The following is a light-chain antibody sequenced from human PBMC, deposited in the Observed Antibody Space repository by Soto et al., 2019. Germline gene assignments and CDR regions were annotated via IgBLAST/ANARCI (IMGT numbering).Light chain of an antibody. CDR3: CSYAGTYV. CDR2: DVS. V-gene: IGLV2-11*01. Sequence: QSVLTQPPSASGSPGQSVTISCTGTSSDVGGYNYVSWYQQHPGKAPKLMIYDVSKRPSGVPDRFSGSKSGNTASLTISGLQADDEADYYCCSYAGTYVFGTGTKVTVL. J-gene: IGLJ1*01. CDR1: SSDVGGYNY.